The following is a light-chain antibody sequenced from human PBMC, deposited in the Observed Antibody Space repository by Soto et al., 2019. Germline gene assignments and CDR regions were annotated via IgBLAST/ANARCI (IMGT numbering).Light chain of an antibody. CDR3: QQYDNWPRT. CDR1: QSVSSSY. Sequence: EIVLTQSPGTLSLSPGERATLSCRASQSVSSSYLAWYQQKPGQAPRLLMYGASSRATGIPDRFSGGGSATDFTLTISRLEPEDFAVYYCQQYDNWPRTFGQGTKVEIK. CDR2: GAS. J-gene: IGKJ1*01. V-gene: IGKV3-20*01.